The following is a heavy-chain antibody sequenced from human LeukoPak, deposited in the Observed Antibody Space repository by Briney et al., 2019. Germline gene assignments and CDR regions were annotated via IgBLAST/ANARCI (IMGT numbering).Heavy chain of an antibody. Sequence: GGSLRLSCAASGFIVSSNYMTWVRQAPGKGLEWVSVIYSGGSTYYADSVKGRFTISRDNSKNTLYLQMDSLRAEDTAVYYCARDSDAFDIWGQGTMVTVSS. CDR3: ARDSDAFDI. V-gene: IGHV3-53*01. CDR2: IYSGGST. CDR1: GFIVSSNY. J-gene: IGHJ3*02.